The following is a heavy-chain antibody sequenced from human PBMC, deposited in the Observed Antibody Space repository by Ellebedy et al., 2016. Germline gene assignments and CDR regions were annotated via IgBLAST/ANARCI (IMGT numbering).Heavy chain of an antibody. D-gene: IGHD2-2*01. J-gene: IGHJ4*02. V-gene: IGHV1-8*01. CDR3: ARGRRISCSGTNCYVFDY. CDR2: MNPDSGNT. Sequence: ASVKVSCXASGYTFSNYYMHWVRQATGQGLEWMGWMNPDSGNTGYTQNFQGRVTMTRNTSISTAYLELSSLRSEDTAVYYCARGRRISCSGTNCYVFDYWGQGTLVTVSS. CDR1: GYTFSNYY.